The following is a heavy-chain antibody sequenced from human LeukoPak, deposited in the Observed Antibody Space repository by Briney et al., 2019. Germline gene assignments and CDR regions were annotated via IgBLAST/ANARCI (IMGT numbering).Heavy chain of an antibody. CDR2: ISSSGRT. V-gene: IGHV4-59*01. CDR3: ARAKSLRGNWFGNDY. CDR1: GGTMSGYL. J-gene: IGHJ4*02. Sequence: SETLSLTCTASGGTMSGYLWSWIRQSPGKGPEWIGYISSSGRTNYNPSLKSRVTITVDPSKNQFSLKLRSVTPADSAVYYCARAKSLRGNWFGNDYWGQGTLVTVSS. D-gene: IGHD3-10*01.